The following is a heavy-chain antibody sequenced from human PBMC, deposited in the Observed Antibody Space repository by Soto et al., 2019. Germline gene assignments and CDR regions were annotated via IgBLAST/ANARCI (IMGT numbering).Heavy chain of an antibody. J-gene: IGHJ6*02. V-gene: IGHV3-23*01. CDR2: ISGSGGST. CDR1: GFTFSSYA. CDR3: AKDSNSYSSSWYSDYYYGMDV. D-gene: IGHD6-13*01. Sequence: GGSLRLSCAASGFTFSSYAMSWVRQAPGKGLEWVSAISGSGGSTYYADSVKGRFTISRDNSKNTLYLQMNSLRAEDTAVYYCAKDSNSYSSSWYSDYYYGMDVWGQGTTVTVSS.